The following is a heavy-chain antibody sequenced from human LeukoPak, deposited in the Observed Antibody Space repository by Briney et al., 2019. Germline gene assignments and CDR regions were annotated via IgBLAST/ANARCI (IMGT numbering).Heavy chain of an antibody. CDR1: GYIFTNYC. V-gene: IGHV5-51*01. J-gene: IGHJ4*02. CDR3: ARSGSGTRFDY. Sequence: GEALKIFCQGSGYIFTNYCIAWGRQMPGKGLEWMGIIYPGDSDTRYSPSFQGQVTISADKSISTAYLQWSSLKASDTAMFYCARSGSGTRFDYWGQGTLVTVSS. D-gene: IGHD6-19*01. CDR2: IYPGDSDT.